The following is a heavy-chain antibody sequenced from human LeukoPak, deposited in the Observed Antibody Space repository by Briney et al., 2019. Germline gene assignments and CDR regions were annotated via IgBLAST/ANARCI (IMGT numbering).Heavy chain of an antibody. CDR3: VRRLSYYFGVDV. V-gene: IGHV4-39*01. Sequence: SETLSLTCTVSGGSISNDGYFWGCIRQPPGKGLEWIGSMSYGGDTYYSPALKSRLTISVDPPKNQFSLKLRSVTAADTAVYHCVRRLSYYFGVDVWGQGATVIVSS. CDR1: GGSISNDGYF. J-gene: IGHJ6*02. CDR2: MSYGGDT.